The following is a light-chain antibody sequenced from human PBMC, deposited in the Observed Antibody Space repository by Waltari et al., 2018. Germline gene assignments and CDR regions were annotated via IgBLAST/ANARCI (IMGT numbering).Light chain of an antibody. J-gene: IGKJ2*01. CDR2: GQS. V-gene: IGKV3-15*01. CDR3: QQYKDWS. CDR1: QSVSTN. Sequence: EIVMTQSPATLSLSPGERATLSCRASQSVSTNLAWYQQKPGQAPRLLIYGQSTRATGIPARFSGSGSGTEFTLTISSRQSEDFAVYYCQQYKDWSFGQGTKLEIK.